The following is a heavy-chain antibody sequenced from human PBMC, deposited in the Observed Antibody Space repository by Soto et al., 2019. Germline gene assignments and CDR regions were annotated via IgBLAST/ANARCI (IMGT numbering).Heavy chain of an antibody. D-gene: IGHD1-1*01. J-gene: IGHJ4*02. V-gene: IGHV3-7*01. CDR2: IKQDGSEK. CDR3: ARAGTTLPYYFDY. CDR1: GFTFSSYW. Sequence: GGSLRLSCAASGFTFSSYWMSWVRQAPGKGLEWVTNIKQDGSEKYYVDSVKGRFTISRDNAKNSLYLQMNSLRAEDTAVYYCARAGTTLPYYFDYWGQGTLVTVSS.